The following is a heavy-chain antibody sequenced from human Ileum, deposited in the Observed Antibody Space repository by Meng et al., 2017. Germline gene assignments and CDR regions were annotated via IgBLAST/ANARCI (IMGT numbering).Heavy chain of an antibody. J-gene: IGHJ4*02. D-gene: IGHD3-22*01. Sequence: QVPIVPSAAEVKGAGAPVGVSCNIFTSRAIQWARQAAGQRLEWMGWIIAGSGSTRYSQKFQGRITITRDTSANIAYMDLSSLRFEDTAVYYCVGEDSSGYWAYWGQGTLVTVSS. CDR2: IIAGSGST. CDR3: VGEDSSGYWAY. CDR1: IFTSRA. V-gene: IGHV1-3*01.